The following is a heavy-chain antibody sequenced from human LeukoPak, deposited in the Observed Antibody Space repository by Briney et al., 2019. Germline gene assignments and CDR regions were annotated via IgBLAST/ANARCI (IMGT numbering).Heavy chain of an antibody. Sequence: GGSLRLSCAASGFTFSNYAMSWVRQAPGKGLEWVSGISGSGGNTYHADSVKGRFTISRDNSKNTLYVQMNSLRAEDTAVYYCTTEKGDSPDYWGQGTLVTVSS. CDR3: TTEKGDSPDY. D-gene: IGHD2-21*01. CDR2: ISGSGGNT. V-gene: IGHV3-23*01. J-gene: IGHJ4*02. CDR1: GFTFSNYA.